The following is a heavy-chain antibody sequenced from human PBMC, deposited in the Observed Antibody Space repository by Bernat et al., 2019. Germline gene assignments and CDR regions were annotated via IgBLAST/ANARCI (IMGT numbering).Heavy chain of an antibody. D-gene: IGHD3-16*02. CDR3: AKGTPSGHRRGSMQLGEFSFDY. CDR2: ISYDGSNK. V-gene: IGHV3-30*18. CDR1: GFTFSSYG. Sequence: QVQLVESGGGVVQPGRSLRLSCAASGFTFSSYGMHWVRQAPGKGLEWVAVISYDGSNKYYADSVKGRFTISRDNSKNTLYLQMNSLRAEDTAVYSCAKGTPSGHRRGSMQLGEFSFDYWGQGTLVTVSS. J-gene: IGHJ4*02.